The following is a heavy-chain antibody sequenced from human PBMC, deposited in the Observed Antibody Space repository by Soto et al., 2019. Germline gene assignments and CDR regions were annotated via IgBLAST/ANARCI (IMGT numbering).Heavy chain of an antibody. CDR2: IWYDGSNK. CDR3: ARVDWNYVDWFDP. J-gene: IGHJ5*02. Sequence: GGSLRLSCAASGFTFSSYGMHWVRQAPGKGLEWVAVIWYDGSNKYYADSVKGRFTISRDNAKNTLYLQMNSLRAEDTAVYYCARVDWNYVDWFDPWGQGTLVTVSS. D-gene: IGHD1-7*01. V-gene: IGHV3-33*01. CDR1: GFTFSSYG.